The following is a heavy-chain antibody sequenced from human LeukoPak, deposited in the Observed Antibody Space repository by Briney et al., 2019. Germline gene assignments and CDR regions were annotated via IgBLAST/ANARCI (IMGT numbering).Heavy chain of an antibody. CDR1: GGSFSGYY. V-gene: IGHV4-34*01. J-gene: IGHJ4*02. CDR3: ARGPNDFWSGYYSHYFDY. Sequence: PSETLSLTCAVYGGSFSGYYWSWIRQPPGKGLEWIGEINHSGSTNYNPSLKSRVTISVDTSKNQFSLKLSSVTAAGTAVYYCARGPNDFWSGYYSHYFDYWGQGTLVTVSS. D-gene: IGHD3-3*01. CDR2: INHSGST.